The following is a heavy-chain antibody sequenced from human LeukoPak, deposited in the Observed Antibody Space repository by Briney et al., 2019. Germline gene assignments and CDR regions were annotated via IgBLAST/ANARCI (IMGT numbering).Heavy chain of an antibody. J-gene: IGHJ4*02. V-gene: IGHV3-9*01. D-gene: IGHD6-13*01. CDR3: ARDLGDSSSWYGFDY. CDR1: GFTFDDYA. CDR2: ISWNSGSI. Sequence: GGSLRLSCAASGFTFDDYAMHWVRQAPGKGLEWVSGISWNSGSIGYADSVKGRFTISRDNAKNTLYLQMNSLRAEDTAVYYCARDLGDSSSWYGFDYWGQGTLVTVSS.